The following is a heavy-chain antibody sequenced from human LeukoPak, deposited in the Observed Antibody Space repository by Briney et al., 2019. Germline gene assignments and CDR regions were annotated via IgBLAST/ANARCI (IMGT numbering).Heavy chain of an antibody. J-gene: IGHJ4*02. D-gene: IGHD5-12*01. CDR1: GFTFSSYG. CDR3: AKGADIVATMPGDSRMD. V-gene: IGHV3-30*18. Sequence: PGGSLRLSCAASGFTFSSYGMHWVRQAPGKGLEWVAVISYDGSNKYYADSVKGRFTISRDNSKNTLYLQMNSLRAEDTAVYYCAKGADIVATMPGDSRMDWGQGTLVTVSS. CDR2: ISYDGSNK.